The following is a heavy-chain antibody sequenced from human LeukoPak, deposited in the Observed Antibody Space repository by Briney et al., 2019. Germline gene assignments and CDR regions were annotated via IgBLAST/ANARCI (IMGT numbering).Heavy chain of an antibody. CDR3: ASRRLGNDY. J-gene: IGHJ4*02. V-gene: IGHV4-39*07. Sequence: SETLSLTCTVSGGSISSSSYYWGWIRQPPGKGLDWIGSIYYSGSTYYKPSLKSRVTISLDTSKNQFSLKVTSVTTADTAVYYCASRRLGNDYWGQGILVTVSS. D-gene: IGHD3-9*01. CDR2: IYYSGST. CDR1: GGSISSSSYY.